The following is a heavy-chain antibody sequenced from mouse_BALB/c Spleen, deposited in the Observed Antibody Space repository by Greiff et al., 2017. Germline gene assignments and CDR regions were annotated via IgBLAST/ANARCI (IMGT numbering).Heavy chain of an antibody. CDR3: TRENYRYYAMDY. CDR1: GYTFTSYW. CDR2: IYPSDSYT. J-gene: IGHJ4*01. Sequence: VQLQQPGAELVRPGASVKLSCKASGYTFTSYWINWVKQRPGQGLEWIGNIYPSDSYTNYNQKFKDKATLTVDKSSSTAYMQLSSPTSEDSAVYYCTRENYRYYAMDYWGQGTSVTVSS. V-gene: IGHV1-69*02. D-gene: IGHD2-14*01.